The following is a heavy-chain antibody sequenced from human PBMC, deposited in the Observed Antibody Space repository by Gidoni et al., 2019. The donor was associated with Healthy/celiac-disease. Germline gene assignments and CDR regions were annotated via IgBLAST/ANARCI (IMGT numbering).Heavy chain of an antibody. V-gene: IGHV3-48*02. CDR2: ISSSSSTI. D-gene: IGHD1-26*01. CDR1: GFTFSSYI. CDR3: ARRSGSYWDY. Sequence: EVQLLESGGGLVQPGGSLRLSCASFGFTFSSYIMHWVRQAPGKGLEGVAYISSSSSTIYYADSGKCRFTISRDNAKNSLYLQMNSLRDEDTAVYYSARRSGSYWDYWGQGTLVTVSS. J-gene: IGHJ4*02.